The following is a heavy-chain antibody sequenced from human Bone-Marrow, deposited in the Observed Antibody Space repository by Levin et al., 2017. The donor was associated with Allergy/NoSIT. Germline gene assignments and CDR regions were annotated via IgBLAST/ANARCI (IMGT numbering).Heavy chain of an antibody. CDR2: MYYSGRT. J-gene: IGHJ4*02. CDR1: GGSVTSDVYY. Sequence: SETLSLTCTVSGGSVTSDVYYWSWIRQPPGKGPEWMGYMYYSGRTAYNPSLKSRVTISIDTPKNQFSLKLNSVTAADTAMYYCTRQYRYCSGGSCSDDWGQGTLVTVSS. V-gene: IGHV4-61*08. D-gene: IGHD2-15*01. CDR3: TRQYRYCSGGSCSDD.